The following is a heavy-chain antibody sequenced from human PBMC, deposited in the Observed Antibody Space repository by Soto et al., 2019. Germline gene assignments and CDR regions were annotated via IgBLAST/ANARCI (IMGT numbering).Heavy chain of an antibody. J-gene: IGHJ4*02. CDR3: ARTLRVGATGNFDY. CDR1: GFTFSSYS. CDR2: ISSSSSTI. D-gene: IGHD1-26*01. V-gene: IGHV3-48*02. Sequence: EVQLVESGGGLVQPGGSLRLSCAASGFTFSSYSMNWVRQAPGKGLEWVSYISSSSSTIYYADSVKGRFTISRDNAKNSLYLQMNSLRDEDTAVYYCARTLRVGATGNFDYWGQGTLVTVSS.